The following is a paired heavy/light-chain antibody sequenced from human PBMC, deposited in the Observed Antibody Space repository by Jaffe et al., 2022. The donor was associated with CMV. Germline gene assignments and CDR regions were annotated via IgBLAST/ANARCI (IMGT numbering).Light chain of an antibody. CDR1: QSILYTSNNKNY. CDR3: QQYYNTPQT. Sequence: DIVMTQSPDSLAVSLGERATIKCRSSQSILYTSNNKNYLAWYQQKVGQPPKLLIYWASTRESGVPDRFSGSGSGTDFTLTISSLQAEDVAVYYCQQYYNTPQTFGQGTKVEIK. CDR2: WAS. V-gene: IGKV4-1*01. J-gene: IGKJ1*01.
Heavy chain of an antibody. V-gene: IGHV1-18*01. Sequence: QVQLVQSGAEVKKPGASVKVSCKSSGYTFTNFRVAWVRQAPGQGLEWMGRISTYNGATEYSQKLQGRVIMTADRSTNTVYMELRSLRSDDTAIYYCARDSFVGFGGWSPDYFQHWGQGTLVIVSS. J-gene: IGHJ1*01. CDR1: GYTFTNFR. CDR3: ARDSFVGFGGWSPDYFQH. D-gene: IGHD6-19*01. CDR2: ISTYNGAT.